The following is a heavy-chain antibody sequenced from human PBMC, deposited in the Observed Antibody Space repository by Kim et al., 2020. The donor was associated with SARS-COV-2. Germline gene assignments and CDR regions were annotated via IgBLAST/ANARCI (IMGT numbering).Heavy chain of an antibody. Sequence: GGSLRLSCAASGFTFSSYGMHWVRQAPGKGLEWVAVISYDGSNKYYADSVKGRFTISRDNSKNTLYLQMNSLRAEDTAVYYCAKDPRGYSYGTFDYWGQG. D-gene: IGHD5-18*01. CDR2: ISYDGSNK. V-gene: IGHV3-30*18. J-gene: IGHJ4*02. CDR1: GFTFSSYG. CDR3: AKDPRGYSYGTFDY.